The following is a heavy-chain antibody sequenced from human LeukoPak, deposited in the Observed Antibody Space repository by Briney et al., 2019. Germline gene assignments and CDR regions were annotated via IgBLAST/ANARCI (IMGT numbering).Heavy chain of an antibody. Sequence: GGSLRLSCAASGFTFSSYAMHWVRQAPGKGLEWVAVISYDGSNKYYADSVKGRFTISRDNSKNTLYLQMNSLRAEDTAVYYCARDGNRYGDLATIDYWGQGTLVTVSS. J-gene: IGHJ4*02. CDR1: GFTFSSYA. V-gene: IGHV3-30-3*01. CDR3: ARDGNRYGDLATIDY. CDR2: ISYDGSNK. D-gene: IGHD4-17*01.